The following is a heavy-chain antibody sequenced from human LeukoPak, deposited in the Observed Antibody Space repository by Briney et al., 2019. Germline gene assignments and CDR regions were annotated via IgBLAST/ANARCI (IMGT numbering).Heavy chain of an antibody. Sequence: ASVKVSCKASGDTFTSYDINWVRQATGLGLEWMGWMNPNSGNTGYAQKFQGRVTMTRNTSISIAYMELSSLISEDTAVYYCAIDRTGFDFWGQGTLVTVSS. CDR3: AIDRTGFDF. CDR2: MNPNSGNT. V-gene: IGHV1-8*01. D-gene: IGHD1/OR15-1a*01. CDR1: GDTFTSYD. J-gene: IGHJ4*02.